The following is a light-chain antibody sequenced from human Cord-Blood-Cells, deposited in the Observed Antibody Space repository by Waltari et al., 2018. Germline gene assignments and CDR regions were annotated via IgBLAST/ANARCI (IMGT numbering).Light chain of an antibody. J-gene: IGKJ2*01. CDR2: AAS. Sequence: DIQMTQSPSSLSASVGDRVTITCRASQSISSYLNWYQQNPGKAPKLPIYAASSLQSGVPSKFSGRGSGTDFTLTISSLQPEDFATYYCQQSYSTPYTFGQGTKLEIK. CDR3: QQSYSTPYT. CDR1: QSISSY. V-gene: IGKV1-39*01.